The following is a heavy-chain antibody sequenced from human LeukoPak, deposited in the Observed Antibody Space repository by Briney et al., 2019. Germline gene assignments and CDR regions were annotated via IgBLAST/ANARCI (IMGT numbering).Heavy chain of an antibody. J-gene: IGHJ6*02. CDR1: GFTFDDYA. CDR2: ISWNSGSI. Sequence: GGSLRLSCAASGFTFDDYAMPWVRQAPGKGLEWVSGISWNSGSIGYADSVKGRFTISRDNAKNSLYLQMNSLRAEDTALYYCAKDSGDGSGSSVYYYYYGMDVWGQGTTVTVSS. CDR3: AKDSGDGSGSSVYYYYYGMDV. D-gene: IGHD3-10*01. V-gene: IGHV3-9*01.